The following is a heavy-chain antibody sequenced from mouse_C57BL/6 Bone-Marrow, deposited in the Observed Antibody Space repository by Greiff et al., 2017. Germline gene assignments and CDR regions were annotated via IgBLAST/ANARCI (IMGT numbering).Heavy chain of an antibody. J-gene: IGHJ1*03. Sequence: QVQLLQPGAELVKPGASVKLSCKASGYTFTSYWMHWVKQRPGQGLEWIGMIHPNSGSTNYNEKFKSKATLTVDKSSSTAYMQLNSLTSEDSADYCCTRSHDYASSCPWYFDVWGTGTTVTVSS. D-gene: IGHD1-1*01. V-gene: IGHV1-64*01. CDR1: GYTFTSYW. CDR2: IHPNSGST. CDR3: TRSHDYASSCPWYFDV.